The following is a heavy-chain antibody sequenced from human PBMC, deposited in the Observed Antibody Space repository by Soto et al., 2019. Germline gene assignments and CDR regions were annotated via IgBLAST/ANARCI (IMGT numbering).Heavy chain of an antibody. Sequence: QVHLVQSGAEVKKPGASVKVSCKGSGYDFTTYGITWVRQAPGQGLEWMAWISAHNGNTDYAQKLQGRVTVTRDTTPRTAYMELGSLRSDDTAVYYCARGRYGDYWGQGALVTVS. V-gene: IGHV1-18*01. CDR3: ARGRYGDY. D-gene: IGHD1-1*01. J-gene: IGHJ4*02. CDR2: ISAHNGNT. CDR1: GYDFTTYG.